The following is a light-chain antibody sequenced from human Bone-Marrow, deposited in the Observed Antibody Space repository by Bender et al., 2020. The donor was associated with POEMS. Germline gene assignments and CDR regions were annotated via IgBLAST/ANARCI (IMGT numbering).Light chain of an antibody. CDR3: CSYAGTSTPVV. V-gene: IGLV2-23*02. Sequence: QFALTQPASVSASPGQSITISCTGTSSDVGTFDLVSWYQQHPGKAPKLMIFEVTKRPSGVSNRFSGSKSGNTASLTISGLQAEDEADYYCCSYAGTSTPVVFGGGTKLTVL. CDR2: EVT. J-gene: IGLJ2*01. CDR1: SSDVGTFDL.